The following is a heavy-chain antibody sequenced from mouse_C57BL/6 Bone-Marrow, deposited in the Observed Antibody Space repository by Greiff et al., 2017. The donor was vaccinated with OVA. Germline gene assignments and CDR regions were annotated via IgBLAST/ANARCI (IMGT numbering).Heavy chain of an antibody. V-gene: IGHV1-72*01. Sequence: QVQLQQPGAELVKPGASVKLSCKASGYTFTSYWMHWVKQRPGRGLEWIGRIDPNSGGTKYNEKFKSKATLTVDKHYSTAYMQLSSLTSEASAVYSFSCSVGYYGSGGAWFAYWGQGTLVTVSA. CDR3: SCSVGYYGSGGAWFAY. D-gene: IGHD2-1*01. CDR1: GYTFTSYW. CDR2: IDPNSGGT. J-gene: IGHJ3*01.